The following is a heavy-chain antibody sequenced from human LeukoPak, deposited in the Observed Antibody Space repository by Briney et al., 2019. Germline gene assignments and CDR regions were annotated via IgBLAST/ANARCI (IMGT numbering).Heavy chain of an antibody. D-gene: IGHD6-13*01. CDR2: ISSSSSYI. Sequence: GGSLRLSCAASGFTFSSYSMNWVRQAPGKGLEWVSSISSSSSYIYYADSVKGRFTISRDNAKNSLYLQMNSLRAEDTAVYYCARDGIAAEEGWDLNWFDPWGQGTLVTVSS. CDR3: ARDGIAAEEGWDLNWFDP. CDR1: GFTFSSYS. J-gene: IGHJ5*02. V-gene: IGHV3-21*01.